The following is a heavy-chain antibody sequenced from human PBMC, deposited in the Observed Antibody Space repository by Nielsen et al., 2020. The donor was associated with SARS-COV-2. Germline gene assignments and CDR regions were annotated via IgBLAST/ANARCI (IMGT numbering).Heavy chain of an antibody. D-gene: IGHD4-11*01. CDR3: ARDAAYSRFDY. Sequence: GESRKISCAASGLIFSSSWMVWVRQAPGKGLEWVANINEDGSVVNYVDSVKGRFTISRDNAGKSLYLQMNSLRAEDTAVYYCARDAAYSRFDYWGQGTLVTVSS. V-gene: IGHV3-7*05. J-gene: IGHJ4*02. CDR1: GLIFSSSW. CDR2: INEDGSVV.